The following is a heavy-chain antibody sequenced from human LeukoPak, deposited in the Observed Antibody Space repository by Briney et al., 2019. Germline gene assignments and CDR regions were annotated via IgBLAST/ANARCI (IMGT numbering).Heavy chain of an antibody. CDR1: GFTFSSYE. V-gene: IGHV3-48*03. D-gene: IGHD1-1*01. J-gene: IGHJ4*02. CDR2: ISSSGSTI. Sequence: GWSLRLSCAASGFTFSSYEMNWVRQAPGKGLEWVSYISSSGSTIYYADSVKGRFTISRDNTKNSLYLQMNSLRAEDTAVYYCAREVGDNWKGGFYYWGQGTLVTVSS. CDR3: AREVGDNWKGGFYY.